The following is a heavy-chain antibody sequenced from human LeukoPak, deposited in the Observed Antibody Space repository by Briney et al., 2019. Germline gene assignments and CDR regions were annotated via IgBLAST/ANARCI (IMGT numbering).Heavy chain of an antibody. CDR2: IYHSGST. V-gene: IGHV4-4*02. D-gene: IGHD2-15*01. Sequence: SETLSLTCAVSGGSISSNNWWSWVRQPPGKGLEWIAEIYHSGSTHYNPSLKSRVTISVDKSKNQFSLKLSSVTAADTAVYYCARDPALDAAASQMAFDIWGQGTMVTVSS. CDR3: ARDPALDAAASQMAFDI. CDR1: GGSISSNNW. J-gene: IGHJ3*02.